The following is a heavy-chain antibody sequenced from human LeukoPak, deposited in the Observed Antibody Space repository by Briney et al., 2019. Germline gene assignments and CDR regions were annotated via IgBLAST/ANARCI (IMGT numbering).Heavy chain of an antibody. Sequence: GGSLRLSCAASGFTFSSYGMHWVRQAPGKGLEWVAVIFYDGSNEYYADSVKGRFTISRDNSKNSLYLLMSSLRAEDTAVYYCARDGHVGLGTYYPDFDYWGQGTLVTVSS. CDR1: GFTFSSYG. D-gene: IGHD3-10*01. CDR2: IFYDGSNE. V-gene: IGHV3-33*01. CDR3: ARDGHVGLGTYYPDFDY. J-gene: IGHJ4*02.